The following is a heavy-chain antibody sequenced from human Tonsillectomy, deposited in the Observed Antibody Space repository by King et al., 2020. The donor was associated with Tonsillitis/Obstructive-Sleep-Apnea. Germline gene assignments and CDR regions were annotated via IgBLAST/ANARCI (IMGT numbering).Heavy chain of an antibody. J-gene: IGHJ6*03. V-gene: IGHV3-48*02. D-gene: IGHD3-10*01. CDR3: AGDGLWVQGVTAPYYYYYMDV. CDR1: GFTFSSYS. Sequence: EVQLVESGGGLVRPGGSLRLSCAASGFTFSSYSMNWVRQAPGKGLEWVSYISSSSSTIYYADSVKGRFTNSRENATNSLYLQMNSLGDEETAVYYCAGDGLWVQGVTAPYYYYYMDVWGKGTTVTVSS. CDR2: ISSSSSTI.